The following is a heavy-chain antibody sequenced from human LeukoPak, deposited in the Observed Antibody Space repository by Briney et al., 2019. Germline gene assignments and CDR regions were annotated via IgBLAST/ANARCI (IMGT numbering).Heavy chain of an antibody. Sequence: GGTLRLSCAASGFTFRSYDMNWVRQAPGKGLEWVSSISGSGGGTYYAASVKRRFNISRDNAKNSLFLQMNSLRAEDTAVYYCARDPIDFWGQGTLVTVSS. CDR3: ARDPIDF. V-gene: IGHV3-23*01. CDR2: ISGSGGGT. CDR1: GFTFRSYD. J-gene: IGHJ4*02.